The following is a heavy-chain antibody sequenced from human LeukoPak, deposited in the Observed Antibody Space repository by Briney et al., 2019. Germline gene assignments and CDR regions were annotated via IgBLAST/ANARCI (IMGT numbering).Heavy chain of an antibody. CDR2: ISHSGNT. Sequence: PSETLSLTCTVSGYSISSTYYGAWIRQPPGKGLEWIATISHSGNTYYTPSLESRLTTSLDTSKRHFSLRLSSVTAADTALYYCARVNAPVATFDYWGLGTLVAVSS. CDR1: GYSISSTYY. V-gene: IGHV4-38-2*02. CDR3: ARVNAPVATFDY. D-gene: IGHD1-1*01. J-gene: IGHJ4*02.